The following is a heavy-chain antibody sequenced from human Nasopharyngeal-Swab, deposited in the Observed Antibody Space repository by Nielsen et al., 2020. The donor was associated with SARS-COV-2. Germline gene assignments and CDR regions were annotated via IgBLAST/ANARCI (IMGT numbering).Heavy chain of an antibody. J-gene: IGHJ6*02. CDR2: MNPNSGIT. D-gene: IGHD2-15*01. V-gene: IGHV1-8*01. CDR3: ARDVVVVVAATPYYYYGMDV. CDR1: GYTFTSYD. Sequence: ASVKVSCKASGYTFTSYDINWVRQATGQGLEWMGWMNPNSGITGSAQKFQGRVTMTRHTSISTAYMELSSLRSEDTAVYYCARDVVVVVAATPYYYYGMDVWGQGTTVTVSS.